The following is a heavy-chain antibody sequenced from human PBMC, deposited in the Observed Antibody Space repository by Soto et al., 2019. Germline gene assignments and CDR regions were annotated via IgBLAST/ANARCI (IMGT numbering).Heavy chain of an antibody. Sequence: SVKVSCKASGGTFSSYAISWVRQAPGQGLEWMGGIIPIFGTANYAQKFQGRVTITRDTSASTAYMELSSLRSEDTAVYYCARSIVVVTALDYWGQGALVTVSS. D-gene: IGHD2-21*02. V-gene: IGHV1-69*05. CDR3: ARSIVVVTALDY. CDR1: GGTFSSYA. CDR2: IIPIFGTA. J-gene: IGHJ4*02.